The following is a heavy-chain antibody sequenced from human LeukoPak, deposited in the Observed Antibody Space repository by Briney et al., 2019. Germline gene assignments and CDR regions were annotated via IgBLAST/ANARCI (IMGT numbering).Heavy chain of an antibody. CDR2: INSDGSTT. Sequence: GGSLRLSCAASGFTFSNYWMHWVRQAPGKGLVWVSRINSDGSTTTYADSVKGRFTISRDNAKNTLYLQVNSLRAEDTAVYYCARGPSYSSSWYGLDSWGQGTLVTVSS. D-gene: IGHD6-13*01. J-gene: IGHJ4*02. CDR3: ARGPSYSSSWYGLDS. CDR1: GFTFSNYW. V-gene: IGHV3-74*01.